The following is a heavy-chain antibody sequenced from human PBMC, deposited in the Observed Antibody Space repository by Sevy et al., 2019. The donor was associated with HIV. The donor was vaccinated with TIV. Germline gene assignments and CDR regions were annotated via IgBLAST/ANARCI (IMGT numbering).Heavy chain of an antibody. J-gene: IGHJ6*02. CDR1: GGTFSNYA. Sequence: ASVKVSCKASGGTFSNYAISWVRQAPGQGLEWMGGFIPMFHTANYAQKFQGKVTLTADGSTTTAYMELSSLRSDDTAVYYCAGSYFDSSGYSPLYYYGMDVWGQGTTVTVSS. D-gene: IGHD3-22*01. CDR2: FIPMFHTA. CDR3: AGSYFDSSGYSPLYYYGMDV. V-gene: IGHV1-69*13.